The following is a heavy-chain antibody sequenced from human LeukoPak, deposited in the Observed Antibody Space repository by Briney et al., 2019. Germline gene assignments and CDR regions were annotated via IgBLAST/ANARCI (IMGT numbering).Heavy chain of an antibody. J-gene: IGHJ4*02. Sequence: GGSLRLSCGASGFTFDDYWMSWVRKAPGQGLEWVANINQDGSGKYYLDSAKGRFTISSDNASNSLYLQVNSLIADDTAAYYCARGGSSGYRGSKHFWVGNYYINYWGQGRLVTVSS. CDR1: GFTFDDYW. CDR2: INQDGSGK. V-gene: IGHV3-7*01. D-gene: IGHD1-26*01. CDR3: ARGGSSGYRGSKHFWVGNYYINY.